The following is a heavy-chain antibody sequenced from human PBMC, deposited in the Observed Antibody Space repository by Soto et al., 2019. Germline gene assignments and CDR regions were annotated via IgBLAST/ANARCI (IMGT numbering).Heavy chain of an antibody. V-gene: IGHV1-69*01. CDR1: GGNPSNSA. CDR2: IIPVFGIV. CDR3: ATGRIVVVGSSAYYGMDV. D-gene: IGHD3-22*01. Sequence: QVQLVQSGAEVKKPGSSVKVSCKASGGNPSNSAISWVRQAPGQGPEWMGGIIPVFGIVNYAQKFQGRVTITADEGTNTAHMKLSRLRSEDTAMYYCATGRIVVVGSSAYYGMDVWGQGTTVTVSS. J-gene: IGHJ6*02.